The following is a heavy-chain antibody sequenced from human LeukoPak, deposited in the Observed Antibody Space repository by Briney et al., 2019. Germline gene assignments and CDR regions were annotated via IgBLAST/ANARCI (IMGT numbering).Heavy chain of an antibody. CDR2: ISAYNGNT. J-gene: IGHJ3*02. D-gene: IGHD3-22*01. CDR3: ASNLPYYYDSSGPITNAFDI. Sequence: ASVKVSCKASGYTFTSYGISWVRQAPGQGLEWMGWISAYNGNTNYAQKPQGRVTMTTDTSTSTAYMELRSLRSDDTAVYYCASNLPYYYDSSGPITNAFDIWGQGTMVTVSS. V-gene: IGHV1-18*01. CDR1: GYTFTSYG.